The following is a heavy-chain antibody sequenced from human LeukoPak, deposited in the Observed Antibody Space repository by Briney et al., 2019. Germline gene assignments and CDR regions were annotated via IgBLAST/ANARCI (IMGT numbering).Heavy chain of an antibody. CDR2: ISSSGSTI. Sequence: PGGSLRLSCAASGFTFSSDEMNWVRQAPGKGLEWVSYISSSGSTIYYADSVKGRFTISRDNAKNSLYLQMNSLRAEDTAVYYCARKGRGSFDYWGQGTLVTVSS. V-gene: IGHV3-48*03. CDR1: GFTFSSDE. J-gene: IGHJ4*02. CDR3: ARKGRGSFDY.